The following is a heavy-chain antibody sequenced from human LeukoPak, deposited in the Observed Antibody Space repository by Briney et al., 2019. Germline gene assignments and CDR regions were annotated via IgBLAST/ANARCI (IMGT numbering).Heavy chain of an antibody. CDR1: GFTFSDYD. CDR2: MSYLSSHV. V-gene: IGHV3-21*01. CDR3: GRAFPPLRTSSAGDL. Sequence: GGSLRLSCSASGFTFSDYDMNWVRQAPGKGLEWVSSMSYLSSHVYYGDSVKGRFSISRDNAKHSLYLQMNSLGAEETAIYYCGRAFPPLRTSSAGDLWGPGILVTVSS. J-gene: IGHJ4*02. D-gene: IGHD3-16*01.